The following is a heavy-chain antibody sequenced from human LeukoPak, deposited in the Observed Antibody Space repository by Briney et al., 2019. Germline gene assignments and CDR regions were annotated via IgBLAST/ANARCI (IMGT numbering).Heavy chain of an antibody. V-gene: IGHV4-38-2*02. CDR3: AREIDADKLCNL. Sequence: PSETLSLTCNVYGGSINNDYCWTWIRQPPGKGLEWIGTIYNSQVTHYKLFLTSRATISMDRSKNQFSLILTYVSAADRSVYYWAREIDADKLCNLWGQGILVTVSS. D-gene: IGHD5-24*01. CDR2: IYNSQVT. CDR1: GGSINNDYC. J-gene: IGHJ5*02.